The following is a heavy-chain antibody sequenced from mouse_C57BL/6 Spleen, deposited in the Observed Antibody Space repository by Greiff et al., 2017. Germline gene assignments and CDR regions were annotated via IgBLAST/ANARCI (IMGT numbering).Heavy chain of an antibody. D-gene: IGHD2-1*01. V-gene: IGHV5-4*01. J-gene: IGHJ3*01. CDR2: ISDGGSYT. CDR1: GFTFSSYA. CDR3: ARVIYYGNRAWFAY. Sequence: EVHLVESGGGLVKPGGSLKLSCAASGFTFSSYAMSWVRQTPEKRLEWVATISDGGSYTYYPDNVKGRFTISRDNAKNNLYLQMSHLKSEDTAMYYCARVIYYGNRAWFAYWGQGTLVTVSA.